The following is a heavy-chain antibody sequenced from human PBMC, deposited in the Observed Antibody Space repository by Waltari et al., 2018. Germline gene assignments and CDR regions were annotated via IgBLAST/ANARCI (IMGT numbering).Heavy chain of an antibody. CDR2: MKPNSGNT. CDR1: GYTFTSYY. J-gene: IGHJ4*02. D-gene: IGHD2-2*01. V-gene: IGHV1-8*02. CDR3: ARGFIRSSDY. Sequence: QVQLVQSGAEVKKPGASVKVSCKASGYTFTSYYINWVRQDTGPGLVWMGWMKPNSGNTGDAQKFQGRVTMTRTTSISTAYMELSSLRSEDTAVYYCARGFIRSSDYWGQGTLVTVSS.